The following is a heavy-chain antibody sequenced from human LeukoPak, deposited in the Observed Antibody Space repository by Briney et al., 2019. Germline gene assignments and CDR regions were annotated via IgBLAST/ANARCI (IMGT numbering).Heavy chain of an antibody. CDR2: INHSGST. D-gene: IGHD2-2*02. CDR1: GGSFSGYY. V-gene: IGHV4-34*01. Sequence: SETLSLTCAVYGGSFSGYYWSWIRQPLGKGLEWIGEINHSGSTNYNPSLKSRVTISVDTSKNQFSLKLSSVTAADTAVYYCASRVYCSSTSCYKPRYNWFDPWGQGTLVTVSS. CDR3: ASRVYCSSTSCYKPRYNWFDP. J-gene: IGHJ5*02.